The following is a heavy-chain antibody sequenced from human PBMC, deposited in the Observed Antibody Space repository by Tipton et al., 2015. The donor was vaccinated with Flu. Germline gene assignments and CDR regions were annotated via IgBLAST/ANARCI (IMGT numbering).Heavy chain of an antibody. J-gene: IGHJ4*02. CDR3: ARRMVESRSFDY. CDR2: INAGTGKT. V-gene: IGHV1-3*01. D-gene: IGHD4/OR15-4a*01. CDR1: GYTFTTYS. Sequence: QVQLVQSGAEVKKPGASVKVSCKASGYTFTTYSIHWVRQAPGQRLEWMGWINAGTGKTQSSQRFQGRVTITSDTSTTTAYMELGSLRSEDTAVYYCARRMVESRSFDYWGQGTLVTVST.